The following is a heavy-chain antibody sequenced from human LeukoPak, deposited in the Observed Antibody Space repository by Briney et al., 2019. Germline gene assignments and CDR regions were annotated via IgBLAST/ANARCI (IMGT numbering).Heavy chain of an antibody. D-gene: IGHD3-16*01. CDR1: GGTFSSYA. CDR3: ARDPGGGGDY. Sequence: ASVTVSCKASGGTFSSYAISWVRQAPGQGLEWMGGIIPIFATSNYAQKFQGRVTITTDKSTTTAYMELSSLRSEDTAVYYCARDPGGGGDYWGQGTLVTVSS. V-gene: IGHV1-69*05. CDR2: IIPIFATS. J-gene: IGHJ4*02.